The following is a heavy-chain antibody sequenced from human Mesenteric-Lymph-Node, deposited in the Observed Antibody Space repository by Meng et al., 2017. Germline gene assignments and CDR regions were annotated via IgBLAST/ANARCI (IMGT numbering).Heavy chain of an antibody. V-gene: IGHV3-23*01. J-gene: IGHJ2*01. CDR2: ISGRGVTT. CDR3: ARSGLDGSNVDCYLDL. Sequence: GGSLRLSCAASGFTFTTYAMTWVRQAPGKGLEWVSGISGRGVTTYYADSVKGRFTISRDNSKNTLYLQMNSLRGDDTAVYYCARSGLDGSNVDCYLDLWGRGTLVTVSS. D-gene: IGHD5-24*01. CDR1: GFTFTTYA.